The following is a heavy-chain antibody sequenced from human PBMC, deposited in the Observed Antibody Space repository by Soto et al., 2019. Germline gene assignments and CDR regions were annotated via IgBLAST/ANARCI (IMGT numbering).Heavy chain of an antibody. CDR3: GKDGAITDYTYLDY. CDR1: GFTFDDYS. V-gene: IGHV3-43*01. D-gene: IGHD1-26*01. Sequence: EVQLVESGGVVVQPGESLRLSCAASGFTFDDYSMHWVRQAPGKGLEWVSLISWDGRSTYYADSVKGRFTVSRDNSKNSLYLQMNSLTTEDTAFYYCGKDGAITDYTYLDYWGQGALVTVPS. CDR2: ISWDGRST. J-gene: IGHJ4*02.